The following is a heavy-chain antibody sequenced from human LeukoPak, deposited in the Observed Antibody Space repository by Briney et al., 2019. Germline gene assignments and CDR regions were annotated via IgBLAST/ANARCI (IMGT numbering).Heavy chain of an antibody. D-gene: IGHD3-10*01. Sequence: GGSLRLSCAASGFTFSRYAMSWVRQAPGKGLEWVSAVSGSGGSTYYADSVKGLFAISRDNSRNTLYLQMNSLRAEDTAVYYCAKRMIRGVNHDAFDLWGQGTMVAVSS. J-gene: IGHJ3*01. CDR2: VSGSGGST. CDR1: GFTFSRYA. CDR3: AKRMIRGVNHDAFDL. V-gene: IGHV3-23*01.